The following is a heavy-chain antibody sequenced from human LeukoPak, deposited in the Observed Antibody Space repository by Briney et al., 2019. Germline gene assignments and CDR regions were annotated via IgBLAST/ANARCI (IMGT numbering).Heavy chain of an antibody. CDR3: ARIPLYCSSTSCYTTPHY. V-gene: IGHV4-30-2*01. CDR2: IYHSGST. Sequence: PSQTLSLTCTVSGGSISSGGYYWSWIRQPPGKGLEWIGYIYHSGSTYYNPSLKSRVTISVDRSKNQFSLKLSSVTAADTAVYYCARIPLYCSSTSCYTTPHYWGQGTLVTVSS. D-gene: IGHD2-2*02. J-gene: IGHJ4*02. CDR1: GGSISSGGYY.